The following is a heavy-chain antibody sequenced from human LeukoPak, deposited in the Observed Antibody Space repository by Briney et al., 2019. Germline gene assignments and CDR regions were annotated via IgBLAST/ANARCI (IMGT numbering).Heavy chain of an antibody. V-gene: IGHV1-46*01. Sequence: ASVKVSCKASGYTFTSYHMHWVRQAPGQGLEWMGIINPSGGSTSYAQKFQGRVTMTRDMSTSTVYMELSSLTSEDTAVYYCARAYLYSITGTTRRYFDSWGQGTLVVVSS. CDR3: ARAYLYSITGTTRRYFDS. J-gene: IGHJ4*02. D-gene: IGHD1-7*01. CDR2: INPSGGST. CDR1: GYTFTSYH.